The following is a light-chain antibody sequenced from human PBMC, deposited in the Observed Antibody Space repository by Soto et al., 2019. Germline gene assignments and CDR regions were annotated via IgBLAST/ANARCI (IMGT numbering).Light chain of an antibody. Sequence: QSVLTQPASVSGSPGQSITISCTGTSSDVGGYNYVSWYQQHPGKAPKLMIYDVSNRPSGVSNRFSGSKSGITASLTISGLQAEDEADYYCSSYTSSSTLYVVFGGGTQLTVL. V-gene: IGLV2-14*01. J-gene: IGLJ2*01. CDR2: DVS. CDR1: SSDVGGYNY. CDR3: SSYTSSSTLYVV.